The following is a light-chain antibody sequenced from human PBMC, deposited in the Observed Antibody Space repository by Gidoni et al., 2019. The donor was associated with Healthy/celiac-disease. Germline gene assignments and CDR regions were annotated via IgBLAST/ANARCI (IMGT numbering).Light chain of an antibody. J-gene: IGKJ4*01. CDR1: QSVSSSY. Sequence: EIVLTQSPGTLSLSPGERATLSCRASQSVSSSYLAWYQQKPSQATRLLIYGASSRATGIPDRFSSSWSRTDFTLTISRLEPEYFTVYYYQQYSNSLTFGGGTKVEIK. V-gene: IGKV3-20*01. CDR3: QQYSNSLT. CDR2: GAS.